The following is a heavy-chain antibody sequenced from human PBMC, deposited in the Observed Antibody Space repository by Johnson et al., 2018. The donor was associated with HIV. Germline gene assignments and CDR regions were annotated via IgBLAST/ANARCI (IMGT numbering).Heavy chain of an antibody. CDR2: ISYDGSNK. CDR1: GFTFSSYA. D-gene: IGHD2-15*01. Sequence: QVQLVESGGGVVQPGRSLRLSCAASGFTFSSYAMHWVRQAPGKGLEWVAVISYDGSNKYYADSVKGRFTISRDNSKNTLYLQMTSLRDEDSAVYHCARESRGVVVVTQGAFDIWGQGTMVTVSS. CDR3: ARESRGVVVVTQGAFDI. J-gene: IGHJ3*02. V-gene: IGHV3-30-3*01.